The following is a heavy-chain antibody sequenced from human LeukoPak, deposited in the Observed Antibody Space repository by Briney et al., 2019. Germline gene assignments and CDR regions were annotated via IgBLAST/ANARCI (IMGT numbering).Heavy chain of an antibody. CDR3: ARAACSSTSCYLRPYYYYYYMDV. CDR1: AYTFTSYG. CDR2: ISAYNGNT. J-gene: IGHJ6*03. Sequence: ASVKVSCKASAYTFTSYGISWVRQAPGQGLEWMGWISAYNGNTNYAQKLQGRVTMTTDTSTSTAYMELRSLRSDDTAVYYCARAACSSTSCYLRPYYYYYYMDVWGKGTTATVSS. D-gene: IGHD2-2*01. V-gene: IGHV1-18*01.